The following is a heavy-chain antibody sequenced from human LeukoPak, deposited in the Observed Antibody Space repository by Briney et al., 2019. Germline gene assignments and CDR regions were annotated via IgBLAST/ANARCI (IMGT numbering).Heavy chain of an antibody. CDR2: IWYDGSNK. D-gene: IGHD5-24*01. Sequence: GGSLRLSCAASGFTFSSYGMHWVRQAPGKGLEWVAVIWYDGSNKYYADSVKGRFTISRDNSKNTLYLQMNNLRAGDTAVYYCARDKAEIFDYWGQGTLVTVSS. CDR1: GFTFSSYG. J-gene: IGHJ4*02. CDR3: ARDKAEIFDY. V-gene: IGHV3-33*01.